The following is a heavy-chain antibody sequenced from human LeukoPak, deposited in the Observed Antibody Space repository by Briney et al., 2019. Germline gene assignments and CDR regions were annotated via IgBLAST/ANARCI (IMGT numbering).Heavy chain of an antibody. CDR2: IKSKTDGGTT. J-gene: IGHJ4*02. CDR3: TTPLYSSSWYPWGDYFDY. D-gene: IGHD6-13*01. Sequence: GGSLRLSCTASGSGFTFRNAWMSWVRQAPGKGLEWVGRIKSKTDGGTTDYAAPVKGRFTISRDDSKNTLYLQMNSLKTEDTAVYYCTTPLYSSSWYPWGDYFDYWGQGTLVTVSS. V-gene: IGHV3-15*01. CDR1: GSGFTFRNAW.